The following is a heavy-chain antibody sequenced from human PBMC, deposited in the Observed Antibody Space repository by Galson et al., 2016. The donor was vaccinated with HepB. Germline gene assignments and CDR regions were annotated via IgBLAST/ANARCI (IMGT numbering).Heavy chain of an antibody. D-gene: IGHD6-13*01. CDR1: GGSLSDYS. Sequence: SVKVSCKVSGGSLSDYSITWVRQSPRQGLEWMGKIHPALGIANSAQGFQGRASIRADKDTDTVYLELSNLRSDDTAIYYCARYRSCSSSSCFLDLWGQGTLVT. CDR3: ARYRSCSSSSCFLDL. V-gene: IGHV1-69*02. J-gene: IGHJ3*01. CDR2: IHPALGIA.